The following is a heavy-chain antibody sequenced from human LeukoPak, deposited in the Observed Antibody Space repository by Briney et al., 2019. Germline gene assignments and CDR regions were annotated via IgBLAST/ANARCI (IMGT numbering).Heavy chain of an antibody. Sequence: SETLSLTCTVSGGSIRSYFWSWIRQPAGKGLEWIGYIYYSGSTNYNPSLKSRVTISVDTSKNQFSLKLSSVTAADTAVYYCTRSLGVVIHGGMDVWGQGTTVTVSS. J-gene: IGHJ6*02. V-gene: IGHV4-59*01. CDR3: TRSLGVVIHGGMDV. CDR1: GGSIRSYF. CDR2: IYYSGST. D-gene: IGHD3-3*01.